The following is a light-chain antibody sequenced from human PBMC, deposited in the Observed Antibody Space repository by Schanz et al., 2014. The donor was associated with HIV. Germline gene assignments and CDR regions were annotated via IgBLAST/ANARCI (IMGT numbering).Light chain of an antibody. J-gene: IGLJ3*02. Sequence: QSALTQPPSXXXSPGQSVXXXXXXXSSXVGGYNYVSWYQQHPGKAPKLMIYEVSKRPSGVPDRFSGSKSGNTASLTVSGLQAEDEADYYCSSYXXXNNFGVFGGGTKLTVL. V-gene: IGLV2-8*01. CDR2: EVS. CDR1: SSXVGGYNY. CDR3: SSYXXXNNFGV.